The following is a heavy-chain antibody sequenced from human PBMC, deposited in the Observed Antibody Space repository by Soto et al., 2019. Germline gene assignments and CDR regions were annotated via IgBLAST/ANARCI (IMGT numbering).Heavy chain of an antibody. J-gene: IGHJ4*02. CDR2: IGASGGST. V-gene: IGHV3-23*01. CDR1: GFSFSSYA. Sequence: EVQLLQSGGGLVQPGGSLRLSCASSGFSFSSYAMSWVRQAPGKGLEWVSGIGASGGSTYYTDSVNGRFTIARDSSKNTVYLQMNILRAEDTAVYFCAKDLVFSAPTAFHYWGLGTQVTVSS. D-gene: IGHD2-21*01. CDR3: AKDLVFSAPTAFHY.